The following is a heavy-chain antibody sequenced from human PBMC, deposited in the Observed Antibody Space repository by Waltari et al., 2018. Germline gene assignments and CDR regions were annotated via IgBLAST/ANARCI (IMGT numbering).Heavy chain of an antibody. D-gene: IGHD3-3*01. J-gene: IGHJ5*02. V-gene: IGHV4-39*01. CDR3: ARRGGAGSDFWNTVHNYIDP. CDR1: GGSISRGGYF. CDR2: IFDSGTT. Sequence: QLQLQESGPGLVKPSETLSLPCTVSGGSISRGGYFWGWIRQPPGTGLEWIASIFDSGTTYDNPSLKSRVTISVDTSNNQVSLKLSAVTAADTAVYYCARRGGAGSDFWNTVHNYIDPWGQGTLVTVSS.